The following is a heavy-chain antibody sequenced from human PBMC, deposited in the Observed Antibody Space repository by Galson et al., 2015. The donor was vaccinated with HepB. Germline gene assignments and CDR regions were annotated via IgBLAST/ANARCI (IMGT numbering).Heavy chain of an antibody. D-gene: IGHD2-2*01. CDR1: GGTFSSYA. V-gene: IGHV1-69*13. CDR3: ASLMRAGGTSCYKD. J-gene: IGHJ4*02. Sequence: SVKVSCKASGGTFSSYAISWVRQAPGQGLEWMGGIIPIFGTANYAQKFQGRVTITADESTSTAYMELSSLRSEDTAVYYCASLMRAGGTSCYKDWGQGTLVTVSS. CDR2: IIPIFGTA.